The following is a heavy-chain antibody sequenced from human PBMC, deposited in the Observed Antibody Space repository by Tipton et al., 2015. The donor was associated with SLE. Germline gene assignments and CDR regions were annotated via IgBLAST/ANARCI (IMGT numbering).Heavy chain of an antibody. CDR2: IYYSGST. D-gene: IGHD6-13*01. V-gene: IGHV4-31*03. CDR3: ASSLIHSSWYPYYFDY. Sequence: LRLSCTVSGGSISSGGYYWSWIRQHPGKGLEWIGYIYYSGSTYYNPSLKSRVTISGDTSRNQFSLKLSSVTAADTAVYYCASSLIHSSWYPYYFDYWGQGTLVTVSS. J-gene: IGHJ4*02. CDR1: GGSISSGGYY.